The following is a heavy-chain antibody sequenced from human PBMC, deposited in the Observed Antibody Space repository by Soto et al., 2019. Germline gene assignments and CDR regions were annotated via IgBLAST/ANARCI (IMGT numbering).Heavy chain of an antibody. D-gene: IGHD3-10*01. CDR1: GFIFSNYG. J-gene: IGHJ6*02. CDR3: ARSIGGMDV. Sequence: PGGSLRLSCAASGFIFSNYGMHWVRQAPGKGLEWVATIRFDGTKKYYADSVKGRFTVSRDDSKNTVYLQMDSLRAEDTAVYYCARSIGGMDVWGQGTTVTVSS. CDR2: IRFDGTKK. V-gene: IGHV3-30*02.